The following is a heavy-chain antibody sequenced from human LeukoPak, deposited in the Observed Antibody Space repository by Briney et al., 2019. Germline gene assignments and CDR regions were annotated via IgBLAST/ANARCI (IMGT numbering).Heavy chain of an antibody. J-gene: IGHJ4*02. CDR2: VYYSGTT. D-gene: IGHD6-19*01. V-gene: IGHV4-39*07. CDR3: ARGTLYSGWSYYFDY. Sequence: PSETLSLTCTVSGGSISSSSYYWGWIRQPPGKGLEWIGSVYYSGTTSYNPSLKSRVTISVDMSKNHFSLRLSSVTAADTAMYYCARGTLYSGWSYYFDYWGQGTLVTVSS. CDR1: GGSISSSSYY.